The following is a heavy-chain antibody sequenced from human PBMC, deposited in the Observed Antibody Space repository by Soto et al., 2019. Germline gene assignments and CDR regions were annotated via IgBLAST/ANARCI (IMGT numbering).Heavy chain of an antibody. J-gene: IGHJ6*02. CDR2: ISGSGGST. CDR1: GFTFSSYA. Sequence: EVQLLESGGGLVQPGGSLRLSCAASGFTFSSYAMSWVRQAPGKGLEWVSAISGSGGSTYYADSVKGRFTISRDNSKNTLYLEMNSLRAEDTAVYYCAKTSGSYYEYYYYGMDVWGQGTTVTVSS. CDR3: AKTSGSYYEYYYYGMDV. D-gene: IGHD1-26*01. V-gene: IGHV3-23*01.